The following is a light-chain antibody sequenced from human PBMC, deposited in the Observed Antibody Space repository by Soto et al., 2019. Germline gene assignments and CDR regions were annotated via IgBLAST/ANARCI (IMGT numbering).Light chain of an antibody. CDR1: QSIGNY. J-gene: IGKJ2*01. V-gene: IGKV1-39*01. CDR2: GAF. Sequence: DIQMTQSPSPLSASVGDRVSITCRASQSIGNYLNWYQQKPGKAPKLLIYGAFRLQSGVPPRFSGSGSGTDFTLIISSLQPEDFATYYCQQSYSTPQTFGQGTKLEI. CDR3: QQSYSTPQT.